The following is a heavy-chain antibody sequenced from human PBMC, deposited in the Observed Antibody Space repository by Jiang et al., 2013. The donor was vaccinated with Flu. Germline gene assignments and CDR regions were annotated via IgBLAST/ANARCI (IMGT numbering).Heavy chain of an antibody. CDR1: SSYA. Sequence: SSYAISWVRQVPGQGLEWMGGIIPIFDTTKYAQKFEGRVTITVDKSTSTAYMELSSLRSEDTAVYYCAKDRTGYSYGLFDYWGQGTLVTVSS. D-gene: IGHD5-18*01. CDR3: AKDRTGYSYGLFDY. J-gene: IGHJ4*02. V-gene: IGHV1-69*06. CDR2: IIPIFDTT.